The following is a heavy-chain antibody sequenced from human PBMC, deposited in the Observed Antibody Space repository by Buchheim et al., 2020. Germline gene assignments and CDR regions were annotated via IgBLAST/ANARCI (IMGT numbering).Heavy chain of an antibody. CDR1: GGSFSGYY. V-gene: IGHV4-34*01. CDR2: INHSGST. D-gene: IGHD1-1*01. Sequence: QVQLQQWGAGLLKPSETLSLTCAVYGGSFSGYYWSWIRQPPGKGLEWIGEINHSGSTNYNPSLKSRVTISVDTSKNQFSLKLSSVTAADTAVYYCASWYKLDLRLFDYWGQGTL. CDR3: ASWYKLDLRLFDY. J-gene: IGHJ4*02.